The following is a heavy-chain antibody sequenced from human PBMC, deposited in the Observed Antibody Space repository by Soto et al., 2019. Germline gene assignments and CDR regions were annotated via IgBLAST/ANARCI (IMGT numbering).Heavy chain of an antibody. J-gene: IGHJ3*02. Sequence: SVKVSCKASGGTFSSYAISWVRQAPGQGLEWMGGIIPVFGTANYAQKFQGRVTITADKSTSTAYMELSSLRSEDTAVYYCASVDTAMVDAFDIWGQGTMVTVSS. D-gene: IGHD5-18*01. CDR1: GGTFSSYA. CDR3: ASVDTAMVDAFDI. CDR2: IIPVFGTA. V-gene: IGHV1-69*06.